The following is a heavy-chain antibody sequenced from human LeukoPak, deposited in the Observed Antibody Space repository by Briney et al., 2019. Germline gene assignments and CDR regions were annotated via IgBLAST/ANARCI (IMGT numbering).Heavy chain of an antibody. J-gene: IGHJ3*02. Sequence: PSETLSLTCTVSGGSISSYYWSWIRQPPGKGLEWIGYIYYSGSTNYNPSLKSRVTISVDTSKNQFSLKLSSVTAADTAVYYCARTNPDSRGQRGYAFDIWGQGTMVTVSS. CDR1: GGSISSYY. CDR3: ARTNPDSRGQRGYAFDI. V-gene: IGHV4-59*01. CDR2: IYYSGST. D-gene: IGHD3-22*01.